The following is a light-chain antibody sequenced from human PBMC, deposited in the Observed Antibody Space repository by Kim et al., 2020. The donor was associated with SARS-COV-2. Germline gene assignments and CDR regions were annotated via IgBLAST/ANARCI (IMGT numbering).Light chain of an antibody. CDR1: TSVVGGFNY. V-gene: IGLV2-14*03. CDR3: SSYTSINTWV. J-gene: IGLJ3*02. CDR2: DVH. Sequence: QSIAISCPGTTSVVGGFNYVYSYQPHPGKAPKLILYDVHKRPTGVSNRFSGSKSGNKASLTISGLQAEDESDYYCSSYTSINTWVFGGGTKVTVL.